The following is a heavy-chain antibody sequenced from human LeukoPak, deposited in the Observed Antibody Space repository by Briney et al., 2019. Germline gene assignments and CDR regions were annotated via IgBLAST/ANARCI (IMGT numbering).Heavy chain of an antibody. CDR3: ARGGLSAYCGGDCHTFDY. Sequence: PGGSLRLSCAASGFTFSSYWMHWVRQAPGKGLVWVSRINSDGSSTSYADSVKGRFTISRDNAKNTLYLQMNSLRAEDTAVYYCARGGLSAYCGGDCHTFDYWGQGTLVTVSS. D-gene: IGHD2-21*02. CDR1: GFTFSSYW. J-gene: IGHJ4*02. V-gene: IGHV3-74*01. CDR2: INSDGSST.